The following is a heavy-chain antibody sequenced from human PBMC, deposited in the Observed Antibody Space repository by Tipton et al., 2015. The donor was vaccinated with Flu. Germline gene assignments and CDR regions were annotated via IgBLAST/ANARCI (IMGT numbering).Heavy chain of an antibody. CDR3: ARGHLPVGYDFWSGYFQRQSYFDY. J-gene: IGHJ4*02. V-gene: IGHV4-34*01. CDR2: INHSGTT. D-gene: IGHD3-3*01. CDR1: GGSFSGFY. Sequence: TLSLTCAVYGGSFSGFYWSWIRQTPGKGLEWIGEINHSGTTNYNPFLKSRVTISVDTSKNQLSLNLRSVTAADTAVYYCARGHLPVGYDFWSGYFQRQSYFDYWGQGNLVTVSS.